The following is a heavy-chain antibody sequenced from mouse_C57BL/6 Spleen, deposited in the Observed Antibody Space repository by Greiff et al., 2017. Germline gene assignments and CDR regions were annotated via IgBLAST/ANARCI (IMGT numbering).Heavy chain of an antibody. CDR3: ARGYSDSLYFDY. J-gene: IGHJ2*01. Sequence: QVQLKESGAELAKPGASVKLSCKASCYTFTSYWMHWVKQRPGTGLEWIGYINPSSGYPKYHQKFKDKATLTADKSSSTAYMQLSSLTYEVSAVYYCARGYSDSLYFDYWGQGTTLTVSS. CDR1: CYTFTSYW. V-gene: IGHV1-7*01. D-gene: IGHD2-4*01. CDR2: INPSSGYP.